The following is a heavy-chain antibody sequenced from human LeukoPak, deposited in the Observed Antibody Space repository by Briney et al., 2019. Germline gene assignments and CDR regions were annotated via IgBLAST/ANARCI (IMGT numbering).Heavy chain of an antibody. J-gene: IGHJ4*02. V-gene: IGHV3-30-3*01. CDR1: GFTFSSYA. CDR2: ISYDGSNK. Sequence: GGSLRLSCAASGFTFSSYAMHWVRQAPGKGLEWVAVISYDGSNKYYADSVKGRFTISRDNSKNTLYLQMNSLRAEDTAVYYWPRDHRAPTYHLWSQLRVAKGPFDYWGPGTLVTVSP. CDR3: PRDHRAPTYHLWSQLRVAKGPFDY. D-gene: IGHD3-3*01.